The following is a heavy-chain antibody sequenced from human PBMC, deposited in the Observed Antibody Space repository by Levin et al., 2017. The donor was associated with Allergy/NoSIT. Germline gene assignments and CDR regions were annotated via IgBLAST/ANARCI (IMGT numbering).Heavy chain of an antibody. CDR1: GFDFSRSG. D-gene: IGHD1-1*01. J-gene: IGHJ6*02. CDR3: VRDLTTVRGGMDV. Sequence: GESLKISCAASGFDFSRSGMNWVRQAPGQGPEWVSYIRPTSEIIHYADSVKGRFTISRDNRKNSLYLQMNSLRVEDTATYYCVRDLTTVRGGMDVWGQGTTVTVSS. CDR2: IRPTSEII. V-gene: IGHV3-48*04.